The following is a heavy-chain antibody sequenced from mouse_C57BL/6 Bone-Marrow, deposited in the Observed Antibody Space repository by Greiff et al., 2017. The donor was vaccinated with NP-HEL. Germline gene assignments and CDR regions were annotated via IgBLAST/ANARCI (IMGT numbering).Heavy chain of an antibody. V-gene: IGHV14-4*01. J-gene: IGHJ1*03. Sequence: VQLQQSGAELVRPGASVKLSCTASGFNIKDDYMHWVKQRPEQGLEWIGWIDPENGDTEYASKFQGKATITAGPSSHPAYLQLSSLTSEDTAVYYRTTPFPFDVWGTGTTVTVSS. CDR3: TTPFPFDV. CDR2: IDPENGDT. CDR1: GFNIKDDY.